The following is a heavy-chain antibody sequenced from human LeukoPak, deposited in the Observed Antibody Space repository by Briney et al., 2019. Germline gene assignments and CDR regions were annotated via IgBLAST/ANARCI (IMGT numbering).Heavy chain of an antibody. CDR3: ARVNYYGSGGYYWWFDP. CDR2: INHSGST. D-gene: IGHD3-22*01. Sequence: SETLSLTCAVSVGSFSGYYWSWIRQPPGKRLEWIVEINHSGSTNYNPSLKSRVTTSVDPSKNQVSLKLTSVTAADTAVYYCARVNYYGSGGYYWWFDPGGQGTLVTVS. V-gene: IGHV4-34*01. J-gene: IGHJ5*02. CDR1: VGSFSGYY.